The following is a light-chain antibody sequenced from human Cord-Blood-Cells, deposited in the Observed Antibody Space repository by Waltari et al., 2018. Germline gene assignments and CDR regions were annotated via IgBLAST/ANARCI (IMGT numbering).Light chain of an antibody. CDR2: GAS. CDR3: QQYNNWPPLT. Sequence: EIVMTQSPATLSVSPGERATLPCRASQSVSNNLAWYQQKPGQAPRLLIYGASTRATGIPARFSGSGSGTEFTLTISSLQSEDFAVYYCQQYNNWPPLTFGGGTKVEIK. J-gene: IGKJ4*01. CDR1: QSVSNN. V-gene: IGKV3-15*01.